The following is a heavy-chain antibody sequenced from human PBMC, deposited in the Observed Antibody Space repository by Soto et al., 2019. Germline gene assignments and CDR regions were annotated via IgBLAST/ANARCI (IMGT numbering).Heavy chain of an antibody. V-gene: IGHV3-11*01. D-gene: IGHD3-22*01. CDR2: ISSSGSII. CDR3: ARDLGYYDSSGYFDY. CDR1: GFTFSYYY. Sequence: GGSLRLSCAASGFTFSYYYMSWIRQAPGKGLEWVSYISSSGSIIYYADSVKGRFTISRDNAKNSLYLQMNSLRAEDAAVYYCARDLGYYDSSGYFDYWGQGTLVTVSS. J-gene: IGHJ4*02.